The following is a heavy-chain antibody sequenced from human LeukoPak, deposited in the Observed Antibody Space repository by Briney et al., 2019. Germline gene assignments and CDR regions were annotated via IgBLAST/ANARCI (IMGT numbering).Heavy chain of an antibody. CDR3: ARGKNNYFDY. CDR2: INHSRST. CDR1: GGSFSGYY. V-gene: IGHV4-34*01. Sequence: KSSETLSLTCAVYGGSFSGYYWSWIRQPPGKGLEWIGEINHSRSTNYNPSLKSRVTISVDTSKNQFSLKLSSVTAADTAVYYCARGKNNYFDYWGQGTLVTVSS. J-gene: IGHJ4*02.